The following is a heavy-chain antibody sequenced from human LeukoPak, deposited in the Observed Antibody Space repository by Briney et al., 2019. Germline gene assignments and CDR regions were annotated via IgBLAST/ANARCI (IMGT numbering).Heavy chain of an antibody. CDR1: GGSISSSIYY. Sequence: SETLSLTCTVSGGSISSSIYYWGWIRQPPGKGLEWIGSIYYSGSTFYNPSLKSRVTISVDTSKNQFSLKLSSVTAADTAMYYCARPRGYFYSFDFWGQGTLVTVSS. CDR3: ARPRGYFYSFDF. V-gene: IGHV4-39*01. J-gene: IGHJ4*02. CDR2: IYYSGST. D-gene: IGHD5-12*01.